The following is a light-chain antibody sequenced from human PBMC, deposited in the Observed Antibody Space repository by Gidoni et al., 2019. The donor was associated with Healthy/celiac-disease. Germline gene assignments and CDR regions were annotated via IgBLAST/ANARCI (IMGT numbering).Light chain of an antibody. CDR1: QSVSSY. V-gene: IGKV3-11*01. Sequence: EIVLTQSPATLSLSPGERANLSCRASQSVSSYLAWYQQKPGQAPRLLIYDASNRATGIPARFSGSGSGTDFILTISCLEPEDFAVYYCQQRSNWPTFGQGTKVEIK. J-gene: IGKJ1*01. CDR3: QQRSNWPT. CDR2: DAS.